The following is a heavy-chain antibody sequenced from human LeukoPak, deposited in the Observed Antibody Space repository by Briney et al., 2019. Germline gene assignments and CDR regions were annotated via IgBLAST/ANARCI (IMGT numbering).Heavy chain of an antibody. J-gene: IGHJ4*02. D-gene: IGHD3-9*01. CDR3: VRSAGWLSGYYRWYFDY. Sequence: PSETLSLTCTVSGVSISSSNYYWGWIRQPPGKGLEWIGSIYSSGSTYYNPSLNSRVTISVDTSKNQFSLKLSSVTAADTAVYYCVRSAGWLSGYYRWYFDYWGQGTLVTVSS. V-gene: IGHV4-39*01. CDR2: IYSSGST. CDR1: GVSISSSNYY.